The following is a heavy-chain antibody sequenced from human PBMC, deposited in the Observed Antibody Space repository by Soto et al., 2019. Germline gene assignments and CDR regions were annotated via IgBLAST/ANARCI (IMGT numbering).Heavy chain of an antibody. CDR1: GYTFTSYH. CDR3: ARAYYDFWSGTN. J-gene: IGHJ4*02. V-gene: IGHV1-8*01. Sequence: ASVKVSCKGSGYTFTSYHINWVRQATGQGLEWMGWMNPNSGNTGYAQKLQGRVTMTTDTSTSTAYMELRSLRSDDTAVYYCARAYYDFWSGTNWGQGTLVTVSS. CDR2: MNPNSGNT. D-gene: IGHD3-3*01.